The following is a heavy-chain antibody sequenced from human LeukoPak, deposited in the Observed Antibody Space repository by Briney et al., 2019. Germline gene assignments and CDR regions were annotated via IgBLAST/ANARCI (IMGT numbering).Heavy chain of an antibody. CDR1: GFTLSSNY. D-gene: IGHD3-10*01. Sequence: LGGSLRLSCAASGFTLSSNYMSWVRQAPPKGLEWVSVIYSGGSTYYADSVKGRFTIYRDNSKNTLYLPMNSLRAGHTAVYYCARDFSYASGSIYYWGHGTLVTVSS. J-gene: IGHJ4*01. CDR2: IYSGGST. CDR3: ARDFSYASGSIYY. V-gene: IGHV3-53*01.